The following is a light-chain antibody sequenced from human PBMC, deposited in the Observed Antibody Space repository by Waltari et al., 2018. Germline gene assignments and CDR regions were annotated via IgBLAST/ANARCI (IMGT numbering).Light chain of an antibody. V-gene: IGKV3-11*01. CDR3: HQYNALMYT. Sequence: IVMTQFPATLSLSPGGTATLSCRASKDIGDYLAWYQQKPGQSPKLLVHSANVRATGVPDRFSGSGSRTDFTLTINSLEPEDVGIYHCHQYNALMYTFGQGTRVEIK. CDR2: SAN. CDR1: KDIGDY. J-gene: IGKJ2*01.